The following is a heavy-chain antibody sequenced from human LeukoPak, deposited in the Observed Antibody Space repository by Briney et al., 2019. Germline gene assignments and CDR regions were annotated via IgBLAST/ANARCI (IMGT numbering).Heavy chain of an antibody. V-gene: IGHV3-23*01. Sequence: GGSLRLSCTASGFSFSTYTMTWVRQAPGKGLEWVSGITDSGKPCYADSVKGRFTISRDNSKSTLYLQMNSLRPEDTAAFYCAKAVHSSSSWQIDYWGQGTLVTVSS. D-gene: IGHD6-6*01. J-gene: IGHJ4*02. CDR3: AKAVHSSSSWQIDY. CDR1: GFSFSTYT. CDR2: ITDSGKP.